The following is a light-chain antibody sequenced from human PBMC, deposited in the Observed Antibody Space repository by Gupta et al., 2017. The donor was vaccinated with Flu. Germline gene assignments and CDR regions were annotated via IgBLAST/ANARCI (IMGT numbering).Light chain of an antibody. CDR1: ESISTW. Sequence: DIQMTQSPSTLSASAGDRATITCRASESISTWLAWYQQKPGKAPKLLIYQASRVESGVPSRFSGSGSGTEFTLTISSLQPDDFADYYCQHLNNSPFNFGQGTKMEIK. J-gene: IGKJ2*01. CDR2: QAS. V-gene: IGKV1-5*03. CDR3: QHLNNSPFN.